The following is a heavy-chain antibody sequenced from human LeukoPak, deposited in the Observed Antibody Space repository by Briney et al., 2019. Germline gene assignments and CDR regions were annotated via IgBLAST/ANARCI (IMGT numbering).Heavy chain of an antibody. CDR1: GGTSSSYA. J-gene: IGHJ5*02. CDR2: IIPIFGTA. V-gene: IGHV1-69*05. CDR3: AREKSLSSTSWHRGGNWFDP. Sequence: GASVKVSCKASGGTSSSYAISWVRQAPGQGLEWMGGIIPIFGTANYAQKFQGRVTITTDESTSTAYMELSSLRSEDTAVYYCAREKSLSSTSWHRGGNWFDPWGQGTLVTVSS. D-gene: IGHD2-2*01.